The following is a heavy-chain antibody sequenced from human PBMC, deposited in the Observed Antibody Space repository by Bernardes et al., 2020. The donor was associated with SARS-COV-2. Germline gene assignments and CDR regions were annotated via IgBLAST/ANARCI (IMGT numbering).Heavy chain of an antibody. CDR3: ARIVLGSGSYNNWFDP. CDR1: GFSLSTSGMC. CDR2: IDWDDDK. D-gene: IGHD3-10*01. Sequence: SFPTLVKPTQTLTLTCTFSGFSLSTSGMCVSWIRQPPGKALEWLARIDWDDDKYYSTSLKTRLTISKDTSKNQVVLTMTNMDPVDTATYYCARIVLGSGSYNNWFDPWGQGTLVTVSS. J-gene: IGHJ5*02. V-gene: IGHV2-70*11.